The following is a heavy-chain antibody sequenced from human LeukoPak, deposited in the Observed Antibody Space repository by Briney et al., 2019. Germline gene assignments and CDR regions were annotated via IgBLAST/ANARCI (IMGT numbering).Heavy chain of an antibody. V-gene: IGHV3-23*01. D-gene: IGHD3-3*01. CDR3: AKKTDFWSGYFAS. CDR2: ISGSGGST. Sequence: GGSLRLSCAASGFTFSSYAMSWVRQAPGKELEWVSGISGSGGSTYYADSVKDRFTISRDNSKNTLYLQMNSLRAEDTAVYYCAKKTDFWSGYFASWGQGTLVTVSP. CDR1: GFTFSSYA. J-gene: IGHJ5*02.